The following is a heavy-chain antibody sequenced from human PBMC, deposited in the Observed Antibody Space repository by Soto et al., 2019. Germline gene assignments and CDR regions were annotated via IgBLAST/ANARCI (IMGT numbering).Heavy chain of an antibody. J-gene: IGHJ3*02. D-gene: IGHD5-12*01. Sequence: SETLSLTCTVSGGSISSYYWSWIRQPPGKGLEWIGYIYSTGSTNYNPSLKSRVTISVDTSKNQFSLNLRSVTAADTAVYYCAGASTWHPGAFDIWGQGTTVTVSS. CDR3: AGASTWHPGAFDI. V-gene: IGHV4-59*01. CDR2: IYSTGST. CDR1: GGSISSYY.